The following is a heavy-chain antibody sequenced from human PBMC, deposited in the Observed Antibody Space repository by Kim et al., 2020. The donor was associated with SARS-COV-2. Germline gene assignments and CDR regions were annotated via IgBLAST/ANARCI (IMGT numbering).Heavy chain of an antibody. Sequence: SQTLSLTCAISGDSVSSNSAAWHWIRQSPSRGLEWLGRTYYRSKWSNDYRVSVKSRITINPDTSKNQFSPQLNSVTPEDTAVYYCATGISGMDVWGQGTTVTVSS. V-gene: IGHV6-1*01. D-gene: IGHD5-12*01. CDR1: GDSVSSNSAA. J-gene: IGHJ6*02. CDR2: TYYRSKWSN. CDR3: ATGISGMDV.